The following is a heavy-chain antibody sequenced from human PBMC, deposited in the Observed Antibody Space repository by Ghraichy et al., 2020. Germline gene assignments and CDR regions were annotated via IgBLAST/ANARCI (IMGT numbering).Heavy chain of an antibody. J-gene: IGHJ3*02. D-gene: IGHD6-13*01. CDR3: ARHETSIEAALDAFDI. Sequence: SETLSLTCTVSGGSISTYYWSWIRQPPGKGLEWIGYIYYSGSTNYNPSLKSRVTISVDTSKNQFSLKLSSVTAADTAVYYCARHETSIEAALDAFDIWGQGTMVTVSS. CDR2: IYYSGST. V-gene: IGHV4-59*08. CDR1: GGSISTYY.